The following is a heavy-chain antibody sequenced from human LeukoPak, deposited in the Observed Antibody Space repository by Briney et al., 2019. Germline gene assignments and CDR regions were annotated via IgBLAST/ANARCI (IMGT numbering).Heavy chain of an antibody. Sequence: GGSLRLSCAASGFTFTNFAMSWVRQAPGKGLEWVAVISYDGSNTFYADSVKGRFTISRDNSKNTVYLQLNSLRIEDTAVYYCAKDGYSDSSKGALDIWGQGTMVTVSS. CDR3: AKDGYSDSSKGALDI. CDR2: ISYDGSNT. D-gene: IGHD3-22*01. V-gene: IGHV3-30*04. CDR1: GFTFTNFA. J-gene: IGHJ3*02.